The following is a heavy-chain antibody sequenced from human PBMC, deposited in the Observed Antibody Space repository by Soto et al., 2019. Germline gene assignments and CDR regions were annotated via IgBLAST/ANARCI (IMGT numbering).Heavy chain of an antibody. J-gene: IGHJ5*02. CDR2: IYHSGST. CDR1: GGSISSGCYS. V-gene: IGHV4-30-2*01. Sequence: PSETLSLTCAVSGGSISSGCYSWSWIRQPPGKGLEWIGYIYHSGSTYYNPSLKSRVTISVDRSKNQFSLKLSSVTAADTAVYYCARGGYCSSTSCYRVRWFDPWGQGTLVTVSS. D-gene: IGHD2-2*02. CDR3: ARGGYCSSTSCYRVRWFDP.